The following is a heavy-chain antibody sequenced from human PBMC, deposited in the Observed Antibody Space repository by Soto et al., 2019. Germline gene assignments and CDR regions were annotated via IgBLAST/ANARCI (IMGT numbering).Heavy chain of an antibody. Sequence: EVQLVESGGGLVQPGGSLKLSCAASGFTFSGSAMHWVRQASGKGLEWVGRIRSKANSYATAYAASVKGRFTISRDDSKHTAYLQMNSLKTEDTAVYYCTRRGGYCSGGSCPTNDYWGQGTLVTVSS. CDR3: TRRGGYCSGGSCPTNDY. J-gene: IGHJ4*02. V-gene: IGHV3-73*01. D-gene: IGHD2-15*01. CDR2: IRSKANSYAT. CDR1: GFTFSGSA.